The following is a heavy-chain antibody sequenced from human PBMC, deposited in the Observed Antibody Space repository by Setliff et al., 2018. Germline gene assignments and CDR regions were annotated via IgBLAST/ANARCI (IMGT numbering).Heavy chain of an antibody. CDR1: GFTFRSYE. CDR3: AKVQESIVGALEY. J-gene: IGHJ4*02. D-gene: IGHD1-26*01. CDR2: ITTSGSTI. Sequence: GGSLRLSCAASGFTFRSYEMNWVRQAPGKGLEWISYITTSGSTIYYADSVRGRFTISRDNSNNTLYMQMSSLRAEDTAIYSCAKVQESIVGALEYWGQGALVTVSS. V-gene: IGHV3-48*03.